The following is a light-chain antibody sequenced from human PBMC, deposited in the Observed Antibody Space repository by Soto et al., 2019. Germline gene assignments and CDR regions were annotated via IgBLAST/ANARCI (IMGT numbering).Light chain of an antibody. CDR2: DAS. CDR1: WSGSSY. J-gene: IGKJ5*01. CDR3: QQRSNWPSIT. V-gene: IGKV3-11*01. Sequence: EIVLTQSPATLSLSPGERATLSRRVSWSGSSYLAWYQQKPGQAPRLLIYDASNRATGIPARFSGSGSGTDFTLTISSLEPEDFAVYYCQQRSNWPSITFGQGTRLEI.